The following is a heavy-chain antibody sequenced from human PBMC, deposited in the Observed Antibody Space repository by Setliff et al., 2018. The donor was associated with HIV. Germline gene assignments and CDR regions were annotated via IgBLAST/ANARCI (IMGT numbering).Heavy chain of an antibody. CDR1: GDSIGTYS. CDR2: IYGSGST. CDR3: AKRAVQDGTVTSSNWFES. J-gene: IGHJ5*01. Sequence: KSSETLSLTCAVSGDSIGTYSWHWLRQPPGKGLEWIGYIYGSGSTGYNPSLTSRVTMSTDTPNNRFALKLTSVTAADTAVYYRAKRAVQDGTVTSSNWFESWGQGTLVTVSS. V-gene: IGHV4-4*09. D-gene: IGHD1-7*01.